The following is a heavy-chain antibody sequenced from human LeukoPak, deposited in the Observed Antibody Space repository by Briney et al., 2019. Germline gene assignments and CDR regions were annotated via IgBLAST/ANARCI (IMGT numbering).Heavy chain of an antibody. J-gene: IGHJ4*02. CDR3: ARSSGYYLYFDY. Sequence: GSLRLSCAASGFTFSSYEMNWVRQAPGKGLEWVSYISSSGSTIYYADSVKGRFTISRDNAKNSLYLQMNSLRAEDTAVYYCARSSGYYLYFDYWGQGTLVTVSS. CDR2: ISSSGSTI. V-gene: IGHV3-48*03. CDR1: GFTFSSYE. D-gene: IGHD3-22*01.